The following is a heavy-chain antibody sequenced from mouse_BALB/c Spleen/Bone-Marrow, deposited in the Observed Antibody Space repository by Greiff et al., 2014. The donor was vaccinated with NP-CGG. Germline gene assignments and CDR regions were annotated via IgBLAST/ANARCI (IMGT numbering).Heavy chain of an antibody. CDR3: ARSGLRRPAMDY. J-gene: IGHJ4*01. V-gene: IGHV2-9*02. D-gene: IGHD2-4*01. CDR2: IWAGGST. Sequence: QVQLKESGPGLVAPSQGLSITCTVSGFSLTSYGVHWVRQPPGKGLEWLGVIWAGGSTNYNSALMSRLSISKDNSKSQVFLKMNSLQIDDTAMYYCARSGLRRPAMDYWGQGTSVTVSS. CDR1: GFSLTSYG.